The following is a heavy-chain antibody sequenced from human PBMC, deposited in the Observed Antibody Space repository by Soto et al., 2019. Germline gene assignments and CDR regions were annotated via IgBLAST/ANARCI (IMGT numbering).Heavy chain of an antibody. CDR1: GFTFSSYG. CDR3: AKDVGLRSMASRTPPASVHLYYYMDV. CDR2: ISYDGSNK. V-gene: IGHV3-30*18. J-gene: IGHJ6*03. Sequence: PGGSLRLSCAASGFTFSSYGMHWVRQAPGKGLEWVAVISYDGSNKYYADSVKGRFTISRDNSKNTLYLQMNSLRAEDTAVYYCAKDVGLRSMASRTPPASVHLYYYMDVWGKGTTVTVSS. D-gene: IGHD1-26*01.